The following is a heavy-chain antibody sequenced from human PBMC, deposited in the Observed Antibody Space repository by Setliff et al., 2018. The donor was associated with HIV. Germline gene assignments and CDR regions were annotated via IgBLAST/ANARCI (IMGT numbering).Heavy chain of an antibody. CDR2: ISYDGSNK. Sequence: PGGSLRLSCAASGFTLSSYVMHWVRQAPGKGLEWVSVISYDGSNKYYADSVKGRFTISRDNSKNTLYLQMNSLRAEDTAVYYCAKDAGSYSYVHEYFQHWGQGTLVTVSS. D-gene: IGHD5-18*01. V-gene: IGHV3-30*18. CDR3: AKDAGSYSYVHEYFQH. J-gene: IGHJ1*01. CDR1: GFTLSSYV.